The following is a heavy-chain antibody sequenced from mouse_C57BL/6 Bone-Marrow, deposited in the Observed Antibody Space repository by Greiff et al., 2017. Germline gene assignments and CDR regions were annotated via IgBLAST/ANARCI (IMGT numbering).Heavy chain of an antibody. V-gene: IGHV1-7*01. CDR2: INPSSGYT. J-gene: IGHJ2*01. D-gene: IGHD2-4*01. CDR1: GYTFTSYW. CDR3: ARSMGDYEGGYFDY. Sequence: QVQLQQSGAELAKPGASVKLSCKASGYTFTSYWMHWVKQRPGQGLEWIGYINPSSGYTKYNQKFKDKATLTADKSSRTAYMQLSSLTYEDSAVYYCARSMGDYEGGYFDYWGQGTTLTVSS.